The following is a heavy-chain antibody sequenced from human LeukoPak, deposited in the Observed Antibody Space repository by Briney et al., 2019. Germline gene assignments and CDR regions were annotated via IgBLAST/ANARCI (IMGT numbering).Heavy chain of an antibody. Sequence: PSETLSLTCAVSGASINSSSSYWHWIRQPPGKGLEWIGSIYYSGNTYYNPSLKSRVTISVDTSKNQFSLKLSSVTAADTAVYYCARVGLPYYYYYMDVWGKGTTVTVSS. V-gene: IGHV4-39*07. CDR3: ARVGLPYYYYYMDV. CDR2: IYYSGNT. J-gene: IGHJ6*03. CDR1: GASINSSSSY.